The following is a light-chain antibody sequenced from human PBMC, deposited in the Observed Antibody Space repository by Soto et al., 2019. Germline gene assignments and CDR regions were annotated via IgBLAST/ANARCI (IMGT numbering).Light chain of an antibody. CDR3: QQFSSYPLT. Sequence: EIVLTQSPGTLSLSPGERAVLSCRASQSVLTTELAWYQQKPGQAPRLLIYGASNRATGIPDRFSGGGSGTDFTLTISRLEPEDFAVYYCQQFSSYPLTFGGGTKVDIK. CDR1: QSVLTTE. CDR2: GAS. J-gene: IGKJ4*01. V-gene: IGKV3-20*01.